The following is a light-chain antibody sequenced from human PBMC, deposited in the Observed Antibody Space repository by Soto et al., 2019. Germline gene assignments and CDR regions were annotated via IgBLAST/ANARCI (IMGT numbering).Light chain of an antibody. Sequence: QLVLTQSSSASASLGSSVKLTCTLSSGHSSYIIACHQQQPGMAPRYLMKLEGSGSYNKGSGVPDRFSGSSSGADRYLTISNLQFEDEADYYCETWDSNTWVFGGGTKLTVL. CDR3: ETWDSNTWV. CDR2: LEGSGSY. J-gene: IGLJ3*02. CDR1: SGHSSYI. V-gene: IGLV4-60*02.